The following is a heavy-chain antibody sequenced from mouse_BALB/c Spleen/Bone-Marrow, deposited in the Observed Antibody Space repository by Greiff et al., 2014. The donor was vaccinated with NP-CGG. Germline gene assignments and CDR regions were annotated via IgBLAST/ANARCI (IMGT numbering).Heavy chain of an antibody. CDR3: ATKVRTPRYALDY. D-gene: IGHD2-14*01. CDR2: ISTYNGNT. Sequence: VQLEESGPEVVRPGVSVKISCKGSGYTLTDYAMHWVKQSHAKSLEWIGVISTYNGNTNYNQKFKEKSTMTVDKSSSTAYMELARLTSDDSAIYNCATKVRTPRYALDYWGQGTSVTVSS. J-gene: IGHJ4*01. V-gene: IGHV1-67*01. CDR1: GYTLTDYA.